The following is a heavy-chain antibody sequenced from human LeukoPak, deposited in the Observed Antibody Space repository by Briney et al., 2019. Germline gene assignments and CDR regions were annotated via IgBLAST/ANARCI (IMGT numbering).Heavy chain of an antibody. Sequence: GGSLRLSCAASGFTFSSYGMHWVRQAPGKGLEWVAFIRYDGSNKYYADSVKGRFTISRDNSKNTLYLQMNSLRAEDTAVYYCANIGIVVVPAATRIDYWGQGTLVTVSS. V-gene: IGHV3-30*02. J-gene: IGHJ4*02. D-gene: IGHD2-2*01. CDR2: IRYDGSNK. CDR1: GFTFSSYG. CDR3: ANIGIVVVPAATRIDY.